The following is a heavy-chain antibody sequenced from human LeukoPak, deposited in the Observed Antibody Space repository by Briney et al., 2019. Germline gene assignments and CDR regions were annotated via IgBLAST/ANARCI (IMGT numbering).Heavy chain of an antibody. D-gene: IGHD6-19*01. J-gene: IGHJ4*02. CDR2: ITPFNGDT. CDR3: AGERSSVSY. V-gene: IGHV1-45*02. Sequence: GASVKVSCKSSGNTFTYRHLHWVRHAPGQALEWMGWITPFNGDTNYAQKFQDRVTITWATSVSTAYMELSSLTSEGTAIYYCAGERSSVSYWGQGTLVTVSS. CDR1: GNTFTYRH.